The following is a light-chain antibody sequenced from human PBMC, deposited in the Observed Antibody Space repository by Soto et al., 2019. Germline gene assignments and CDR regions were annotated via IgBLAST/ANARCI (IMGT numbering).Light chain of an antibody. CDR3: QQYGSSPWT. CDR1: QSVSSD. CDR2: GAS. Sequence: EILMTQSPATLSVSRGERPTLXXRASQSVSSDLAWYHQKPGQAPXLLIYGASSRATGIPDRFSGSGSGTDFTLTISRLEPEDFAVYYCQQYGSSPWTFGQGTKVDI. V-gene: IGKV3-20*01. J-gene: IGKJ1*01.